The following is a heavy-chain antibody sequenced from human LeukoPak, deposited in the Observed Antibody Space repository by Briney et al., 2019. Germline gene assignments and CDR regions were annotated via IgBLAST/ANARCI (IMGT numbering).Heavy chain of an antibody. CDR1: GFTFSSYW. Sequence: GGSLRLSCVASGFTFSSYWMSWVRQAPGKGLEWVANIKQDGSEKYYVDSVKGRFTISRDNAKNSLYLQMNSLRAEDTAVYYCARDLRIAVAGTHYYYYYGMDVWGQGTTVTASS. CDR2: IKQDGSEK. J-gene: IGHJ6*02. V-gene: IGHV3-7*01. CDR3: ARDLRIAVAGTHYYYYYGMDV. D-gene: IGHD6-19*01.